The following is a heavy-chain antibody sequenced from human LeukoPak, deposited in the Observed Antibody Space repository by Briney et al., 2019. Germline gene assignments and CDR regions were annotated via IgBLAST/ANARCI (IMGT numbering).Heavy chain of an antibody. Sequence: PGGSLRLSCAASGFTFDDYAMHWVRQAPGKGLEWVSGISWNSGSIGYADSVKGRFTISRDNSKNTLYLQMNSLRAEDTAVYYCARGGDFYYYGMDVWGQGTTVTVSS. J-gene: IGHJ6*02. CDR1: GFTFDDYA. D-gene: IGHD4-17*01. CDR2: ISWNSGSI. CDR3: ARGGDFYYYGMDV. V-gene: IGHV3-9*01.